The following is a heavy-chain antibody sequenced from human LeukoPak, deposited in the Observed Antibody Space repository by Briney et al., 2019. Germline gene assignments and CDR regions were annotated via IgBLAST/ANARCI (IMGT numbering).Heavy chain of an antibody. V-gene: IGHV5-51*01. CDR1: GYSFTNHW. CDR3: ARQRYNYGFDAFDI. D-gene: IGHD5-18*01. Sequence: GESLKISCKGSGYSFTNHWIGWVRQMPGKGLEWMGIIYPGDSDTRYSPSFQGQVTISADKSISTAYLQWSSLKASDTAMYYCARQRYNYGFDAFDIWGQGTMVTVSS. J-gene: IGHJ3*02. CDR2: IYPGDSDT.